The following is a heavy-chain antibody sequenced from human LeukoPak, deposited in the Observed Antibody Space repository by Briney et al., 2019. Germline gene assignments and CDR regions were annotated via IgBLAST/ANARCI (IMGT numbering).Heavy chain of an antibody. CDR1: GFTFSSYG. J-gene: IGHJ6*02. V-gene: IGHV3-33*01. D-gene: IGHD3-3*01. CDR3: ARDSNGVEGFWSGPYYYYGMDV. Sequence: PGGSLRLSCAASGFTFSSYGMHWVRQAPGMGLEWVAVIWYDGSNKYYADSVKGRFTISRDNSKNTLYLQMNSLRAEDTAVYYCARDSNGVEGFWSGPYYYYGMDVWGQGTTVTVSS. CDR2: IWYDGSNK.